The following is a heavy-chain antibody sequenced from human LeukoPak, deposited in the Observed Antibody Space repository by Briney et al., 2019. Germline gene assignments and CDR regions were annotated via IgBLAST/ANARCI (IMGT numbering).Heavy chain of an antibody. CDR3: ARDKQQLDYGMDV. J-gene: IGHJ6*02. CDR1: GYTFTGYY. CDR2: INPNSGGT. D-gene: IGHD6-13*01. Sequence: ASAKVSCKASGYTFTGYYMHWVRQAPGQGLEWMGWINPNSGGTNYAQKFQGRVTMTRDTSISTAYMELSRLRSDDTAVYYCARDKQQLDYGMDVWGQGTTVTVSS. V-gene: IGHV1-2*02.